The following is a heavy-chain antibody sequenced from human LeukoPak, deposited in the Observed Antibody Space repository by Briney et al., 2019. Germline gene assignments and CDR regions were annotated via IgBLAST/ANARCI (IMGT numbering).Heavy chain of an antibody. Sequence: PGGSLRLSCAASGFTFSSYAMHWVRQAPGKGLEWVAVISYDGSNKYYADSVKSRFTISRDNSKNTLYLQMNSLRAEDTAVYYCARDGYSSGWYVGWFDPWGQGTLVTVSS. D-gene: IGHD6-19*01. CDR2: ISYDGSNK. V-gene: IGHV3-30*04. J-gene: IGHJ5*02. CDR1: GFTFSSYA. CDR3: ARDGYSSGWYVGWFDP.